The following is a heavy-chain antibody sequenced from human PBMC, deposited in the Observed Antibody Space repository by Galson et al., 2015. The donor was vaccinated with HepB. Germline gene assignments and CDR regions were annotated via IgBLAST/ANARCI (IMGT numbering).Heavy chain of an antibody. CDR3: ARDSSSWYLDY. J-gene: IGHJ4*02. D-gene: IGHD6-13*01. CDR2: ISSSGSTI. Sequence: SLRLSCAASGFTFSSYEMNWVRQAPGKGLEWVSYISSSGSTIYYADSVKGRFTISRDNAKNSLYLQMNSLRAEDTAVYYCARDSSSWYLDYWGQGTLVTVSS. CDR1: GFTFSSYE. V-gene: IGHV3-48*03.